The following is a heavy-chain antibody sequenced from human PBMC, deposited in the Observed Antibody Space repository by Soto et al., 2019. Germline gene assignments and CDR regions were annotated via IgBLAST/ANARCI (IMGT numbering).Heavy chain of an antibody. CDR3: ARGLISGSHYSGGWYYFDS. CDR1: GGSFSDYI. J-gene: IGHJ4*02. Sequence: PSETLFLTCAVYGGSFSDYIWTWIRQTPGKGLQWIGQINHSGSANYNPSLKSRVTISVHTSNSQFSLELSSVTAADTAVYYCARGLISGSHYSGGWYYFDSWGQGTQVTVPS. V-gene: IGHV4-34*01. D-gene: IGHD1-26*01. CDR2: INHSGSA.